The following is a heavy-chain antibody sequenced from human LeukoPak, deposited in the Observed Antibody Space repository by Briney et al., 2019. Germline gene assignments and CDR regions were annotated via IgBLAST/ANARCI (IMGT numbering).Heavy chain of an antibody. CDR1: GYSFTSYW. CDR3: ARFGVSGYGMDV. CDR2: INPSDSYT. V-gene: IGHV5-10-1*01. Sequence: GESLRISCKGSGYSFTSYWISWVRQMPGKGLEWMGKINPSDSYTIYSPSFQGHVTISADRSISTAYLQWSSLKASDTAMYYYARFGVSGYGMDVWGQGTTVTVSS. D-gene: IGHD3-10*01. J-gene: IGHJ6*02.